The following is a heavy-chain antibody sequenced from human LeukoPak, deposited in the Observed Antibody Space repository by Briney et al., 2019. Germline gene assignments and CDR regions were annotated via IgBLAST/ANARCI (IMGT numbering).Heavy chain of an antibody. Sequence: KPSETLSLTCTVSGGSISSYYWSWIRQPAGQGLEGIGRIYISGSTDYNPSLKSRVTMSVDTSKNQFSLKQSSVTAADTAVYYCARVISDFWSGSTHYFDYWGQGTLVTVSS. CDR3: ARVISDFWSGSTHYFDY. V-gene: IGHV4-4*07. J-gene: IGHJ4*02. CDR2: IYISGST. D-gene: IGHD3-3*01. CDR1: GGSISSYY.